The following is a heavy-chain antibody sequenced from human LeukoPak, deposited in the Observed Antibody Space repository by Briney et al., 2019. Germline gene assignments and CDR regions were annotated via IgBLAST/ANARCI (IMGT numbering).Heavy chain of an antibody. CDR2: IIPIFGTA. CDR3: ARAEYIAARPRGVYYYYMDV. CDR1: GGTFSSYA. D-gene: IGHD6-6*01. Sequence: ASVKVSCKASGGTFSSYAISWVRQAPGQGLEWMGGIIPIFGTANYAQKFQGRVTITADKSTSTAYMELSSLRSGDTAVYYCARAEYIAARPRGVYYYYMDVWGKGTTVTVSS. J-gene: IGHJ6*03. V-gene: IGHV1-69*06.